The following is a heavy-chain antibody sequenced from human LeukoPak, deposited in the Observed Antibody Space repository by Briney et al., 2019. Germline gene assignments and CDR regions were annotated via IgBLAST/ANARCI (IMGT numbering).Heavy chain of an antibody. V-gene: IGHV3-30-3*01. J-gene: IGHJ4*02. CDR3: AKASCSSSSCYYFDN. Sequence: PGGSLRLSCAASGFTFSDYAMHWVRQAPGEGLEWVAVTSFDGSNKYYADSVKGRFTISRDSSKNTLYLQMNSLRAEDTAVYYCAKASCSSSSCYYFDNWGQGTLVTVSS. CDR1: GFTFSDYA. CDR2: TSFDGSNK. D-gene: IGHD2-2*01.